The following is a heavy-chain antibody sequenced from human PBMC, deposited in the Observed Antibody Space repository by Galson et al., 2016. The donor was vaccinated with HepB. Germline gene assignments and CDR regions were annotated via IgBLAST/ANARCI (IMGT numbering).Heavy chain of an antibody. CDR2: IYHSGST. CDR1: GGSISSGDYY. V-gene: IGHV4-30-4*01. Sequence: TLSLTCNVSGGSISSGDYYWTWIRQSPGKGPEWIGYIYHSGSTYHNPSLKSRVTLSVDTSKNQFSLKLTSVTAADTAVYYCAVECFGAYHFDLWGLGTLVTVSS. D-gene: IGHD4-17*01. J-gene: IGHJ4*02. CDR3: AVECFGAYHFDL.